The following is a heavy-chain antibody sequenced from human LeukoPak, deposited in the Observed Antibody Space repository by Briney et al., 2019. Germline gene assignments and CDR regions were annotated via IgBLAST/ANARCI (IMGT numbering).Heavy chain of an antibody. D-gene: IGHD3-10*01. CDR3: AKVMVRGVIITSFDD. CDR1: GFTFSNYA. CDR2: ISGSGGST. V-gene: IGHV3-23*01. Sequence: QSGGSLRLSCAASGFTFSNYAMSWIRQAPGKGLEWVSSISGSGGSTYYADSVKGRFTISRDNSKSTLYLQMNSLRAEDAAVYYCAKVMVRGVIITSFDDWGQGTLVTVSS. J-gene: IGHJ4*02.